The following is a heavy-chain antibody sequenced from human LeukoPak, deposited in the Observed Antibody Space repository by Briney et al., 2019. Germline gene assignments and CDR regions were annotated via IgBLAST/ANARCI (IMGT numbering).Heavy chain of an antibody. CDR3: AKDPSTLTIRDDY. J-gene: IGHJ4*02. V-gene: IGHV1-8*01. CDR1: GYTFTSYD. D-gene: IGHD5-24*01. Sequence: EASVKVSCKASGYTFTSYDINWVRQATGQGLEWMGWMNPNSGNTGYAQKFQGRVTMTRNTSISTAYMELSSLRAEDTAVYYCAKDPSTLTIRDDYWGQGTLVTVSS. CDR2: MNPNSGNT.